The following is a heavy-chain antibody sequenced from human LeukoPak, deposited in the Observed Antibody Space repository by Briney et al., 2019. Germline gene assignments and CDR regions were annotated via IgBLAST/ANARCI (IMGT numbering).Heavy chain of an antibody. J-gene: IGHJ6*02. D-gene: IGHD5-12*01. V-gene: IGHV3-7*01. CDR2: IKQDGSGK. Sequence: GGSLRLSCAASGFTFSSYWMSWVRQAPGKGLEWVANIKQDGSGKYYVDSVKGRFTVSRDNAKNSLYLQMNSLRAEDTAVYYCARDWSSGYDPPYYYYGMDVWGQGTTVTVS. CDR3: ARDWSSGYDPPYYYYGMDV. CDR1: GFTFSSYW.